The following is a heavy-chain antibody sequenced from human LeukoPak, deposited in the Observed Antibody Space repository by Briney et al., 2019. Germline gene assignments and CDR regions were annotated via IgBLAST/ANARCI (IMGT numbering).Heavy chain of an antibody. CDR2: ISGSGGST. Sequence: GGSLRLSCAASGFTFSNYAMSWVRQAPGKGLERVSAISGSGGSTYYADSVKGRFTISRDNSKNTLYLQMNSLRAEDTAVYYCAKNSGSYDLHYWGQGTLVTVSS. J-gene: IGHJ4*02. CDR3: AKNSGSYDLHY. CDR1: GFTFSNYA. D-gene: IGHD1-26*01. V-gene: IGHV3-23*01.